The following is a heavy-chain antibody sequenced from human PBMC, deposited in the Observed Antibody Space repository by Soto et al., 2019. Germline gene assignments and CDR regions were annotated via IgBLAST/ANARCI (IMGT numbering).Heavy chain of an antibody. CDR3: VRLHPPVTPGKNFYFYMDV. V-gene: IGHV4-39*01. J-gene: IGHJ6*03. CDR2: IDNSVTA. D-gene: IGHD4-17*01. Sequence: QLRLQESGPRLLKPSATLSLTCVGSGGSVSSGDFSWGGLRQPPGKGPEWVAAIDNSVTARYNPALLSRVSLSTDPSTNEIAMELTSVTATDTSLSSCVRLHPPVTPGKNFYFYMDVWGTGAPVTVSS. CDR1: GGSVSSGDFS.